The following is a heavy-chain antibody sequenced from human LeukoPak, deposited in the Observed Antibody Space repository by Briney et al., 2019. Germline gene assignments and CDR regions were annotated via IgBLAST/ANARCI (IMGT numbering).Heavy chain of an antibody. D-gene: IGHD6-6*01. CDR3: ARDGIGIAARRHNYYYYMDV. V-gene: IGHV4-4*07. J-gene: IGHJ6*03. Sequence: SETLSLTCTVSGGSISSYYWSWIRQPAGKGLEWIGRIYTSGSTNYNPSLKSRVTMSVDTSKNQFSLKLSSVTAADTAVYYCARDGIGIAARRHNYYYYMDVWGKGTTVTVSS. CDR2: IYTSGST. CDR1: GGSISSYY.